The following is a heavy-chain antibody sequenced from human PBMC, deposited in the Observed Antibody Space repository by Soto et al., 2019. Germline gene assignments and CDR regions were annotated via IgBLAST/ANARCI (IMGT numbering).Heavy chain of an antibody. D-gene: IGHD6-13*01. Sequence: LRLSCAASGFTFSGHTINWVRQAPGKGLEWVSSVSRSSSYIYYADSVKGRFTVSRDDAEKSLYLQMNSLRADDTAMYYCARDTSSSAFDFWGQGPLVTVSS. J-gene: IGHJ4*02. CDR2: VSRSSSYI. V-gene: IGHV3-21*03. CDR1: GFTFSGHT. CDR3: ARDTSSSAFDF.